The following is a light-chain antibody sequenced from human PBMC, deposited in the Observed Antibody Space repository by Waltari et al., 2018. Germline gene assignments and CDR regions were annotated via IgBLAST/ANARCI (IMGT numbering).Light chain of an antibody. V-gene: IGKV1-39*01. CDR3: QQTYSTLGT. Sequence: DIQITQSPSSLSASLGDRVTITCRASQSIVSYLHWYQQKPGKAPKLLIYAASILQSGVPSRFSGSGSGTDFTLTISSLQPEDFATYYCQQTYSTLGTFGQGTKVEIK. CDR1: QSIVSY. J-gene: IGKJ1*01. CDR2: AAS.